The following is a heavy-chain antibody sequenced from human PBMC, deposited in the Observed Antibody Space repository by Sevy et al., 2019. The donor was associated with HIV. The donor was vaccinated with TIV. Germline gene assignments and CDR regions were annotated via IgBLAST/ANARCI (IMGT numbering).Heavy chain of an antibody. Sequence: ASVKVSCKASGWTFTYRYLHWLRQAPGQALEWMGWITPYNGNTNYAQRFQGRLSITRHTSLDTAYMDLSGLRSDDTAIYYCARSSLESDKDSDFESWGQGTLVTVSS. J-gene: IGHJ4*01. D-gene: IGHD2-15*01. CDR3: ARSSLESDKDSDFES. CDR1: GWTFTYRY. CDR2: ITPYNGNT. V-gene: IGHV1-45*02.